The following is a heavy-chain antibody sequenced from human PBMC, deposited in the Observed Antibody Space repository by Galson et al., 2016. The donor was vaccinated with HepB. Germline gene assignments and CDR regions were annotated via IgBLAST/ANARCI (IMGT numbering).Heavy chain of an antibody. V-gene: IGHV4-39*01. CDR3: ARIDYSDAIMFDY. D-gene: IGHD3-22*01. CDR2: IYSSGRT. Sequence: ETLSLTCTVSGGSISSSPYYWGWIRQPPGKGLEWIGSIYSSGRTYYNPSLKSRVTISVDTSGNQFSLKLRSVTAADSAVYYCARIDYSDAIMFDYWGQGTLVTVSS. CDR1: GGSISSSPYY. J-gene: IGHJ4*02.